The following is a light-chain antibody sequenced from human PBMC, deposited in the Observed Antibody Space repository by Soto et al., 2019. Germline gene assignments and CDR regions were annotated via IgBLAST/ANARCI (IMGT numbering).Light chain of an antibody. Sequence: EIVMTQSPLTLPVTPGEPASRSCRSSQSLLYNNTFNYLDWYLQKPGQSPHLLIYLGSNRASGVPDRFSGSGSGTDFSLKISRVEAEDVGTYFCMQALQSLTFGQGTRLEIQ. CDR2: LGS. CDR1: QSLLYNNTFNY. J-gene: IGKJ5*01. V-gene: IGKV2-28*01. CDR3: MQALQSLT.